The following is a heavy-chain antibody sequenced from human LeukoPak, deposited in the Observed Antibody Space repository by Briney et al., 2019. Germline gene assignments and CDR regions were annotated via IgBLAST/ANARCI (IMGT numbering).Heavy chain of an antibody. J-gene: IGHJ4*02. D-gene: IGHD2-2*01. CDR1: GYAFSNYW. V-gene: IGHV3-7*01. CDR3: GSTTSFSY. CDR2: IKQDGSET. Sequence: GGSLRLSCAACGYAFSNYWMKRVRQARGKGLEWGVNIKQDGSETYYVDSVKDRFNIYRDNAKNSLYLQINSLRAGDTALYYCGSTTSFSYWGRGPLVTVSS.